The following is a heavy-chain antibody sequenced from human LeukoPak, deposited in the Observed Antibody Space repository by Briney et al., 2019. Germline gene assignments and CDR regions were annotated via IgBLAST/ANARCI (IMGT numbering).Heavy chain of an antibody. D-gene: IGHD3-22*01. CDR2: IRYDGSSK. J-gene: IGHJ4*02. CDR3: AKESESYDSSGSTFDH. Sequence: PGGSLRLSCAASGFTFSSYGMHWVRQAPGKGLEGVAFIRYDGSSKFYADSVKGRFTISRDHSKNTLYLQMNSLRPEDTAVYYCAKESESYDSSGSTFDHWGQGTLVTVSS. V-gene: IGHV3-30*02. CDR1: GFTFSSYG.